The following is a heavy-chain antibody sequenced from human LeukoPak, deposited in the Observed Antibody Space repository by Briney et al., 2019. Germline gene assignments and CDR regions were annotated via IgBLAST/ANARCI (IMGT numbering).Heavy chain of an antibody. CDR3: ARHGGLRFLEWPAAFDY. V-gene: IGHV3-30*01. CDR2: ISYDGSNK. J-gene: IGHJ4*02. CDR1: GFTFSSYA. Sequence: GGSLRLSCAASGFTFSSYAMHWVRQAPGKGLEWVAVISYDGSNKYYADSVKGRFTISRDNSKNTLYLQMNSLRAEDTAVYYYARHGGLRFLEWPAAFDYWGQGTLVTVSS. D-gene: IGHD3-3*01.